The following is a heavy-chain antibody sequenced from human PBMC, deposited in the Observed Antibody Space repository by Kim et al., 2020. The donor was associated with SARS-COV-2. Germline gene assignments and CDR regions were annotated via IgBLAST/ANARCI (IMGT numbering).Heavy chain of an antibody. D-gene: IGHD5-18*01. CDR1: GYSFTSYW. V-gene: IGHV5-51*01. CDR3: ARHTQLWPRGYYYGMDV. Sequence: GESLKISCKGSGYSFTSYWIGWVRQMPGKGLEWMGIIYPGDSDTRYSPSFQGQVTISADKSISTAYLQWSSLKASDTAMYYCARHTQLWPRGYYYGMDVWGQGTTVTVSS. CDR2: IYPGDSDT. J-gene: IGHJ6*02.